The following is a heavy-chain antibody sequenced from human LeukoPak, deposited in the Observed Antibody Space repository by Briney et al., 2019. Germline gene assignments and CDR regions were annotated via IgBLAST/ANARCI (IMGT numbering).Heavy chain of an antibody. CDR1: GITLSNYG. V-gene: IGHV3-23*01. Sequence: GGSLRLSCAVSGITLSNYGMSWGRQAPGEGVEWVSGISDSGGRTNYADSVKGRFTISRENPKNTLYLQMTSLRAEDTAVYFCAKRGVVIRVILVGFHKEAYYFDSWGQGALVTVSS. D-gene: IGHD3-22*01. CDR3: AKRGVVIRVILVGFHKEAYYFDS. CDR2: ISDSGGRT. J-gene: IGHJ4*02.